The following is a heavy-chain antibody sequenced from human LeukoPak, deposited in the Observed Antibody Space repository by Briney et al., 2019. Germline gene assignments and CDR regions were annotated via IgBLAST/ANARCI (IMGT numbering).Heavy chain of an antibody. J-gene: IGHJ6*03. Sequence: GASVKVSCKASGYTFTSYGISWVRQAPGQGLEWMGWISAYNGNTNYAQKLQGRVTMTTDTSTSTAYMELRSLRSDDTAVYYCAMQFYGSGNYYYYYMDVWGKGTTVTVSS. CDR1: GYTFTSYG. CDR2: ISAYNGNT. D-gene: IGHD3-10*01. CDR3: AMQFYGSGNYYYYYMDV. V-gene: IGHV1-18*01.